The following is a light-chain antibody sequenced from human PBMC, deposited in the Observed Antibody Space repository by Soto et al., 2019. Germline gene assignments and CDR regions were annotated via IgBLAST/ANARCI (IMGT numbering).Light chain of an antibody. V-gene: IGKV3-15*01. CDR2: GAS. CDR1: QSVGNS. CDR3: QQYKIWVT. Sequence: EIVMTQSPDTLSVSPGERTTLSCRASQSVGNSLAWYQQKPGQAPSLLIYGASTRATCIPVRFSGSASATDFTLTISSLRSEDFVVYYCQQYKIWVTFGGGTKVEFK. J-gene: IGKJ4*01.